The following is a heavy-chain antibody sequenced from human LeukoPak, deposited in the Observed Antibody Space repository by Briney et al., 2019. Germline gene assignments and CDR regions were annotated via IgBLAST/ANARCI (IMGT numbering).Heavy chain of an antibody. D-gene: IGHD3-22*01. J-gene: IGHJ3*02. V-gene: IGHV3-30*18. Sequence: GGSLRLSCAASGFTFSSYGMHWVRQAPGKGLEWVAVISYDGSNKYYADSVKGRFTISRDNSKNTLYLQMNSLRAEDTAVYYCAKVEGAEMTYYYDSRFLYAFDIWGQGTMVTVSS. CDR1: GFTFSSYG. CDR2: ISYDGSNK. CDR3: AKVEGAEMTYYYDSRFLYAFDI.